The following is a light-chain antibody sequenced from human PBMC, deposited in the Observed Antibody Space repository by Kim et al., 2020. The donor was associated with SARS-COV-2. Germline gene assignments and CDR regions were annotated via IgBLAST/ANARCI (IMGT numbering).Light chain of an antibody. V-gene: IGKV1-33*01. Sequence: DIQMTQSPSSLSASVGDRVTITCQASHDISNYLNWYQQKPGKAPKFLIYDASNLETGVPSRFSGSGSGTDFTFTISSLQPEDIATYYCQQYDTLPLTFGGGTKVDIK. CDR1: HDISNY. CDR3: QQYDTLPLT. J-gene: IGKJ4*01. CDR2: DAS.